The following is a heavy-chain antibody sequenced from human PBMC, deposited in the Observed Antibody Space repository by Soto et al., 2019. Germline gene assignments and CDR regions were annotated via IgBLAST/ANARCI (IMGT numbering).Heavy chain of an antibody. V-gene: IGHV4-59*01. CDR1: GGSISSYY. Sequence: SETLSLTCTVSGGSISSYYWSWIRQPPGKGLEWIGYIYYSGSTNYNPSLKSRVTISVDTSKNQFSLKLSSVTAADTAVYYCARYSTSYNWFDPWGQGTLVTVSS. CDR3: ARYSTSYNWFDP. CDR2: IYYSGST. J-gene: IGHJ5*02. D-gene: IGHD2-2*01.